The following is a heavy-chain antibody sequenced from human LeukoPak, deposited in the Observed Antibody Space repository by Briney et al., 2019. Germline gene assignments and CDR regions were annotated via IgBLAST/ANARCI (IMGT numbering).Heavy chain of an antibody. J-gene: IGHJ4*02. CDR1: GFTLSNAW. V-gene: IGHV3-21*01. CDR3: ARDRPLHYFDY. CDR2: ISSSSSYI. Sequence: PGGSLRLSCAASGFTLSNAWMSWVRQAPGKGLEWVSSISSSSSYIYYGDSVKGRFTISRDNAKNSLYLQMNSLRAEDTAVYYCARDRPLHYFDYWGQGTLVTVSS.